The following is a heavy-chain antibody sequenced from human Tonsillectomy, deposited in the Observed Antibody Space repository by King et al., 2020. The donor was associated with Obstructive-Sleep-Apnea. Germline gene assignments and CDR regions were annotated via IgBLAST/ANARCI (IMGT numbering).Heavy chain of an antibody. V-gene: IGHV3-23*04. CDR2: ISGSAGTT. Sequence: VQLVESGGGLAQPGGSLRLSCAASGFTFNSYAMAWVRQAPGKGLEWVSSISGSAGTTYYADSVKGRFTISRDNSMDTLYLQMNSLRGEDTAVYYCAKDVISYYMFWDYWGQGTLVTVSS. CDR3: AKDVISYYMFWDY. J-gene: IGHJ4*02. D-gene: IGHD3-10*01. CDR1: GFTFNSYA.